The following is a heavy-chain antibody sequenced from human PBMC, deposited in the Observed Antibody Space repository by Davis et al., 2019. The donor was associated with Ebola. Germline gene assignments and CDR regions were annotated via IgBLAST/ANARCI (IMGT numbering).Heavy chain of an antibody. Sequence: GESLKISCAASGFTFSSYWMSWVRQAPGKGLEWVANIKQDGSEKYYVDSVKGRFTISRDNAKNSLYLQMNSLRSEDTAVYYCAREGSWFDWHYFDYWGQGTLVTVSS. V-gene: IGHV3-7*01. CDR3: AREGSWFDWHYFDY. D-gene: IGHD3-9*01. CDR1: GFTFSSYW. CDR2: IKQDGSEK. J-gene: IGHJ4*02.